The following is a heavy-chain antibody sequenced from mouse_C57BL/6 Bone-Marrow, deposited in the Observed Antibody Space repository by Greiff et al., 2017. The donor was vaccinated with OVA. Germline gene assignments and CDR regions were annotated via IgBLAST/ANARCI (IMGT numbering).Heavy chain of an antibody. D-gene: IGHD2-2*01. CDR3: AALYGYDVGVAY. Sequence: EVNVVESGGGLVKPGGSLKLSCAASGFTFSDYGMHWVRQAPEKGLEWVAYISSGSSTIYYADPVMGRFTISRDNSKNTLFLQMTRLRSEGTAMYYCAALYGYDVGVAYWGQGTLVTVSA. V-gene: IGHV5-17*01. J-gene: IGHJ3*01. CDR1: GFTFSDYG. CDR2: ISSGSSTI.